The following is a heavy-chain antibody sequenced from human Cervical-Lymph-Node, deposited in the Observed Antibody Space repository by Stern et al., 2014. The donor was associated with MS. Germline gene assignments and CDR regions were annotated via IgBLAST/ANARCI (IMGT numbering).Heavy chain of an antibody. V-gene: IGHV1-69*06. Sequence: VHLVESGAEVQRPGSSVKIACKASGGPFSTYAISWVRQAPGQGLEWMGSIIPMFGAGNSAKKFQARVTITADKSTSTASLELTGLRPEDTALYYCARDLRTSSVGAFDIWGQGTVVTVSS. CDR1: GGPFSTYA. CDR2: IIPMFGAG. CDR3: ARDLRTSSVGAFDI. J-gene: IGHJ3*02. D-gene: IGHD3-3*01.